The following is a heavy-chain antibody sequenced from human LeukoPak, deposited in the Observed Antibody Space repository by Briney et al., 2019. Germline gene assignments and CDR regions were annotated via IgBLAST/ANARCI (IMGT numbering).Heavy chain of an antibody. D-gene: IGHD3-10*01. Sequence: PSETLSLTCAVYGASFSGYHWNWIRQAPGKGLEGIGEINHSGSTHYNPSLKRPVTVSVDTTKNQIQFSMNLSSVTTADPAVYYCAQGREELYWGKGTLVTVAS. CDR3: AQGREELY. CDR1: GASFSGYH. CDR2: INHSGST. J-gene: IGHJ4*02. V-gene: IGHV4-34*01.